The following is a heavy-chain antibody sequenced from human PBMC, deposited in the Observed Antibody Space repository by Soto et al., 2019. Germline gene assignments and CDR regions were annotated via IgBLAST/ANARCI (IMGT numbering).Heavy chain of an antibody. CDR1: GYTFTSYG. Sequence: ASVKVSCKASGYTFTSYGISWVRQAPGQGLEWMGWISAYNGNTNYAQKLQGRVTMTTDTSTSTAYMELGSLRSDDTAVYYCARYYYYDSSGYYPFDYWGQGTLVTVSS. D-gene: IGHD3-22*01. CDR2: ISAYNGNT. V-gene: IGHV1-18*01. J-gene: IGHJ4*02. CDR3: ARYYYYDSSGYYPFDY.